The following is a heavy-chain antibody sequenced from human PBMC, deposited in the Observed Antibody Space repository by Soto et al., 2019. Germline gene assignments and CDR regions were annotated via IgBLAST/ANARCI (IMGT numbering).Heavy chain of an antibody. J-gene: IGHJ4*02. Sequence: PGGSLRLSCAASGFTFSSYSMNWVRQAPGKGLEWVSSISSSSSYIYYADSVKGRFTISRDNAKNSLYLQMNSLRAEDTAVYYCASDPTWIQLWLAYWGQGTLVTVSS. V-gene: IGHV3-21*01. CDR3: ASDPTWIQLWLAY. D-gene: IGHD5-18*01. CDR2: ISSSSSYI. CDR1: GFTFSSYS.